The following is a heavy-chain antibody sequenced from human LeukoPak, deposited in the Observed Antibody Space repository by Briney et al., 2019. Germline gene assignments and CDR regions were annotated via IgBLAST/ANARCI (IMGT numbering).Heavy chain of an antibody. CDR2: INNDGRST. V-gene: IGHV3-74*01. D-gene: IGHD2-8*01. CDR3: ARNYNGMSY. Sequence: PGGSLRLSCVASGFAFTDYGMMWVRQAPGKGLVWVSYINNDGRSTTYAGSVKGRFTISRDNAKNTLHLQMNSLRDDDTAMYYCARNYNGMSYWGQGTRVIASS. J-gene: IGHJ4*02. CDR1: GFAFTDYG.